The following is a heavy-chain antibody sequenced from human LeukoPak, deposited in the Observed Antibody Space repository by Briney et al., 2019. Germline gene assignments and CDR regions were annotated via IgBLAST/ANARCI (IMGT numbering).Heavy chain of an antibody. V-gene: IGHV3-48*01. D-gene: IGHD3-3*01. CDR1: GFTFSSYS. CDR2: ISSSSSTI. Sequence: PGGSLRLSCATSGFTFSSYSMNWVRQAPGKGLEWVSYISSSSSTIYYAHSVKGRYTISRDNAKNSLYLQMNSLRAEDTAVYYCARDAPPFWSGYYLSSGNYYYYMDVWGKGTTVTVSS. J-gene: IGHJ6*03. CDR3: ARDAPPFWSGYYLSSGNYYYYMDV.